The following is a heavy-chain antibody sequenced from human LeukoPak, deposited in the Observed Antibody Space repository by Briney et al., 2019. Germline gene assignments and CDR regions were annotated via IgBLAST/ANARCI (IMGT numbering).Heavy chain of an antibody. V-gene: IGHV4-59*01. CDR3: ARSYYYDSSGYYLGPDYFDY. D-gene: IGHD3-22*01. CDR1: GGSISSYY. J-gene: IGHJ4*02. CDR2: IYYSGST. Sequence: SETLSLTCTVSGGSISSYYWSWIRQPPGKGLEWIGYIYYSGSTNYNPSLKSRVTISVDTSKNQFSLKLSSVTAADTAVYYCARSYYYDSSGYYLGPDYFDYWGQGTLVTVSS.